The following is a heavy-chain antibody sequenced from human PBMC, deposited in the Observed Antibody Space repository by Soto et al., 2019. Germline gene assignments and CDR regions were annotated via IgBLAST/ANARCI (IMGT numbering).Heavy chain of an antibody. D-gene: IGHD3-10*01. J-gene: IGHJ6*02. CDR2: IIPIFGTA. CDR3: ARAMVRGVIDYYGMDV. CDR1: GGTFSSYA. Sequence: ASVKVSCKASGGTFSSYAISWVRQAPGQGLEWMGGIIPIFGTANYAQKFQGRVTITADESTSTAYMELSSLRSEDTAVYYCARAMVRGVIDYYGMDVWGQGTTVTVSS. V-gene: IGHV1-69*13.